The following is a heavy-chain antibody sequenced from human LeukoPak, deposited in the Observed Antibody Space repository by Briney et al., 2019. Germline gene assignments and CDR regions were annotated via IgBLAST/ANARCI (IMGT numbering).Heavy chain of an antibody. CDR2: IYSGGST. V-gene: IGHV3-53*01. CDR1: GVTVSSNY. J-gene: IGHJ4*02. Sequence: GGSLRLSCAASGVTVSSNYMSWVRQAPGKGLEWVSVIYSGGSTYYADSVKGRYTISRDNSKNTLDLQMNSLRAEDTAVYYCAGGRFGDYGPIDYWGQGTLVIVSS. D-gene: IGHD4-17*01. CDR3: AGGRFGDYGPIDY.